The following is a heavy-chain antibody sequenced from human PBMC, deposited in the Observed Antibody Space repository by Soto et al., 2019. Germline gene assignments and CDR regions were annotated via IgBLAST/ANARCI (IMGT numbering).Heavy chain of an antibody. V-gene: IGHV1-69*06. CDR2: IIPIFGTA. D-gene: IGHD5-18*01. CDR1: GGTFSSYA. J-gene: IGHJ4*02. Sequence: QVQLVQSGAEVKKPGSSVKVSCKASGGTFSSYAISWVRQAPGQGLEWMGGIIPIFGTANYAQKFQGRVTITADKSTSTAYMELSSLRSEDTAVYYCASSSGYSYGSATTSSPSDWGQGTLVTVSS. CDR3: ASSSGYSYGSATTSSPSD.